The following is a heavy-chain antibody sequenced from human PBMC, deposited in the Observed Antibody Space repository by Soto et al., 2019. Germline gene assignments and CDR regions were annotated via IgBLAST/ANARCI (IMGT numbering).Heavy chain of an antibody. J-gene: IGHJ5*01. CDR2: VTGSGGST. CDR3: ARAREFSGSGFDY. Sequence: EVQLAESGGGLVQPGGSLRLSCAATGFTFRQFAMSWVRQAPGKGLEWVSLVTGSGGSTFHAASVKGRFIMSRDNAKDTMYLQMNSLRAEDTAVYYCARAREFSGSGFDYWGHGTLVTVSS. V-gene: IGHV3-23*04. CDR1: GFTFRQFA. D-gene: IGHD3-10*01.